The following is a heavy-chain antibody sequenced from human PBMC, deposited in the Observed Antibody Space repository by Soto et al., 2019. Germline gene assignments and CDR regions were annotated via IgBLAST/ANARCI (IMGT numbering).Heavy chain of an antibody. CDR2: INGYNGKT. J-gene: IGHJ4*02. V-gene: IGHV1-18*04. CDR1: GYTFTNYG. CDR3: ARGPDPTYCDY. Sequence: QAHLVQSGAEVKKPGASVKVSCKASGYTFTNYGISWVRQAPGQGLEWVGWINGYNGKTNYGQKVQGRVTMTTDISTSTAYMELRSLRSDDTAVYSCARGPDPTYCDYWGQGTLGTVSS.